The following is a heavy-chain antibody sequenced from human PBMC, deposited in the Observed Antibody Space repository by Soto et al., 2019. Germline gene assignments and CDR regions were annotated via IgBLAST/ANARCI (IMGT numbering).Heavy chain of an antibody. CDR3: ATANGLSLGELSWGGPNWFDP. V-gene: IGHV4-34*01. J-gene: IGHJ5*02. Sequence: QVRLQQWGAGLLKPSETLSLTCAVYGGSFIGYYWSWIRQPPGKGLEWIGEINPTGSTNYNPSLKSRVTILIDTSKNQFSQRLSSVTAADTAMYYCATANGLSLGELSWGGPNWFDPWGQGTLVTVSS. CDR2: INPTGST. CDR1: GGSFIGYY. D-gene: IGHD3-16*02.